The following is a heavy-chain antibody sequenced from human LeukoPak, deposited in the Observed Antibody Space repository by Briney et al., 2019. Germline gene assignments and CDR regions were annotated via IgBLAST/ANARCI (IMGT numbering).Heavy chain of an antibody. D-gene: IGHD6-19*01. CDR2: IYYSGST. J-gene: IGHJ3*02. CDR3: ARDVAVAGVDAFDI. V-gene: IGHV4-59*01. CDR1: GGSISSYY. Sequence: PSETLPLACTVSGGSISSYYWSWIRQPPGKGLELIGYIYYSGSTNYNPSLKSRVTIPVDTSKNQFSLKLSSVTAADTAVYYCARDVAVAGVDAFDIWGQGTMVTVSS.